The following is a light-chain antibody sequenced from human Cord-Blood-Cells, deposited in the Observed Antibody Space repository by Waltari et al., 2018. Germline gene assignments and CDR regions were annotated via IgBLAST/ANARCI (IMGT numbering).Light chain of an antibody. CDR1: KLGDKY. J-gene: IGLJ1*01. CDR3: QAWDSSTYV. CDR2: QDS. V-gene: IGLV3-1*01. Sequence: SYALTQPPSVSVSPGQTASITCSGDKLGDKYACWYQQKPGQSPVLVIYQDSKRPSGIPGRFSGSNSGNTATLTISGTQAMDEADYYCQAWDSSTYVFGTGTKVTVL.